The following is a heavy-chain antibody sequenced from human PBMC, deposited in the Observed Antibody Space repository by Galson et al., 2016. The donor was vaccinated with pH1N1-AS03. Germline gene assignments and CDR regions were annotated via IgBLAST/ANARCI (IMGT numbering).Heavy chain of an antibody. J-gene: IGHJ3*01. CDR2: ISSGSTYT. CDR3: VWTIAAANLPKSYGFAV. Sequence: SLRISCAASGFTLSDYYMSWIRQAPGKGLEWVSYISSGSTYTNYADSVKGRFTISRDNSKNTLYLEMKSLRGEDTAVYYCVWTIAAANLPKSYGFAVWGPWTTVTVSS. D-gene: IGHD6-13*01. CDR1: GFTLSDYY. V-gene: IGHV3-11*06.